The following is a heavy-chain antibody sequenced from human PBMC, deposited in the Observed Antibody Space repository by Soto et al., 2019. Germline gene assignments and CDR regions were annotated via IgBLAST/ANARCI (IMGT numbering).Heavy chain of an antibody. Sequence: GASANVSCTAYGYTFTSYAIHWVRQAPGQRLEWMGWINAGNGNTKYSQKFQGRVTITRDTSASTAYMELSSLRSEDTAVYYCARLEYSSSSSRWGAFDIWGQGTMVTVSS. CDR3: ARLEYSSSSSRWGAFDI. J-gene: IGHJ3*02. V-gene: IGHV1-3*01. D-gene: IGHD6-6*01. CDR2: INAGNGNT. CDR1: GYTFTSYA.